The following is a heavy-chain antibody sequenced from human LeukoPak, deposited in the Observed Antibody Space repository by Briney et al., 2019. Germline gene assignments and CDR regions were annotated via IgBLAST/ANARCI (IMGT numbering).Heavy chain of an antibody. CDR3: ARGGYNYGYRLDH. CDR1: GGSITTYY. Sequence: SETLSLTCPVSGGSITTYYWSWMRQPPGKGLEWIGYMYHSGSSNYNPSLRSRVTISVDTSKSQFSLKLTSVTAADTAVYYCARGGYNYGYRLDHCGEGILVTVSS. V-gene: IGHV4-59*01. D-gene: IGHD5-18*01. J-gene: IGHJ4*02. CDR2: MYHSGSS.